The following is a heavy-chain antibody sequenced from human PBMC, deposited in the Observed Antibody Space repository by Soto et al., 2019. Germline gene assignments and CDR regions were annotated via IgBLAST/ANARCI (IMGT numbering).Heavy chain of an antibody. V-gene: IGHV1-69*12. D-gene: IGHD3-10*01. CDR3: ARESPRPFGYYYHGIDV. Sequence: QVQLVQSGAEVKKPGTSVKVSCKASGGTFSSYAISWVRQAPGQGLEWMGGIIPIFGTPNYAQKFQGRVTITADESTSTAYMELSSLRSEHTAVYYCARESPRPFGYYYHGIDVWGQGTTVTVSS. CDR2: IIPIFGTP. J-gene: IGHJ6*02. CDR1: GGTFSSYA.